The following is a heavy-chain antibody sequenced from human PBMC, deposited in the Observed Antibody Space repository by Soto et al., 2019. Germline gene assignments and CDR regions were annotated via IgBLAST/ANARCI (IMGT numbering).Heavy chain of an antibody. V-gene: IGHV1-46*01. D-gene: IGHD5-12*01. Sequence: QGQLVQSVAEVKKPGASVKVSGEASGYTLTHYYMHWGRQAPGQGPEWVGVINPSTLVTSYAQKCQGRVTMTMDTSTSTVYMELNSLISADTAVYYCARNGQTYDYYFFDNWGQGTLVTVSS. CDR3: ARNGQTYDYYFFDN. CDR2: INPSTLVT. CDR1: GYTLTHYY. J-gene: IGHJ4*02.